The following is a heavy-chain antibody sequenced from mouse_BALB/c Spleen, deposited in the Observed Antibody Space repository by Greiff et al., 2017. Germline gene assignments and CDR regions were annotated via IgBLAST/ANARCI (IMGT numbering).Heavy chain of an antibody. D-gene: IGHD2-1*01. V-gene: IGHV6-6*02. CDR1: GFTFSNYW. J-gene: IGHJ4*01. CDR3: TPLGNIYYYAMDY. Sequence: DVMLVESGGGLVQPGGSMKLSCVASGFTFSNYWMNWVRQSPEKGLEWVAEIRLKSNNYATHYAESVKGRFTISRDDSKSSVYLQMNNLRAEDTGIYYCTPLGNIYYYAMDYWGQGTSVTVSS. CDR2: IRLKSNNYAT.